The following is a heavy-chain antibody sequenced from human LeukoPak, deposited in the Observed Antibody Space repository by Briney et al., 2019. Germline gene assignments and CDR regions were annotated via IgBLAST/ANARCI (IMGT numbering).Heavy chain of an antibody. CDR3: AREIYDFWSGYFHTFDP. V-gene: IGHV4-31*03. D-gene: IGHD3-3*01. J-gene: IGHJ5*02. Sequence: SETLSLTCTVSGGSISSGGYYWSWIRQHPGKGLEWIGYIYYSGSTYYNPSLKSRVTISVDTYKNQFSLKLSSVTAADTAVYYCAREIYDFWSGYFHTFDPWGQGTLVTVSS. CDR1: GGSISSGGYY. CDR2: IYYSGST.